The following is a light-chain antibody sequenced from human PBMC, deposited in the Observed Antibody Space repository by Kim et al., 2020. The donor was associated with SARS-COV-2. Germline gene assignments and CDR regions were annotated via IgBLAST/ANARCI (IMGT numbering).Light chain of an antibody. CDR2: ASS. CDR3: QQSHSFPALS. Sequence: SVGDRVTITGRSSRNINNYLSWFQQQPGKAPKLLTSASSSLQDGVPSRFSGGGSGTQFTLTISSLQPEDFATYYCQQSHSFPALSFGGGTKVDIK. J-gene: IGKJ4*02. CDR1: RNINNY. V-gene: IGKV1-39*01.